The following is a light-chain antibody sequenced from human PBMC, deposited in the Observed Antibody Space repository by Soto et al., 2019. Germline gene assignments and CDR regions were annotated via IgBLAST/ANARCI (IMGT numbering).Light chain of an antibody. J-gene: IGKJ1*01. CDR3: QQYGSSPGT. CDR2: DAS. Sequence: EIVMTQSPATLSVSPGERATLSCRASQSVSSSYLAWYQQKPGQAPRLLIYDASSRATGIPDRFSGSGSGTDFSLTISRLEPEDFAVYYCQQYGSSPGTFGQGTKVDIK. CDR1: QSVSSSY. V-gene: IGKV3-20*01.